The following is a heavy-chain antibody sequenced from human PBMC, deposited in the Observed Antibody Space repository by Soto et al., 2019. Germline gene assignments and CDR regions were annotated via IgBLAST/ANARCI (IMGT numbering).Heavy chain of an antibody. CDR3: ARDNDRPQLGGNYYYILDV. Sequence: QVQLEQSGAEVKKPGSSVKVSCKASGGTFRNSAISWVRQALGQGLEWMGGIMPIFRTPDYAHKFQGRVTITADESTSTAYMELSGLRSDDTAVYYCARDNDRPQLGGNYYYILDVWGHGTTVTVSS. D-gene: IGHD1-1*01. V-gene: IGHV1-69*12. CDR2: IMPIFRTP. CDR1: GGTFRNSA. J-gene: IGHJ6*02.